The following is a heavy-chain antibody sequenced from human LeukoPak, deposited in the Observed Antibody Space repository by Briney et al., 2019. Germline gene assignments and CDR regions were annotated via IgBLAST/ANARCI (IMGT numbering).Heavy chain of an antibody. D-gene: IGHD3-16*02. CDR1: GGPFSGYY. CDR3: ARGHFYDYIWGSYRPDAFDI. Sequence: SETLSLTCAVYGGPFSGYYWSWIRQPPGKGLEWIGEINHSGSTNYNPPLKSRVTISVDTSKNQSSLKLSSVTAADTAVYYCARGHFYDYIWGSYRPDAFDIWGQGTMVTVSS. J-gene: IGHJ3*02. V-gene: IGHV4-34*01. CDR2: INHSGST.